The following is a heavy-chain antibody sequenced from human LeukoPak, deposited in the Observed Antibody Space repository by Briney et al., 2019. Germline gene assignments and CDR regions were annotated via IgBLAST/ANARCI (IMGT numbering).Heavy chain of an antibody. CDR1: RLTFFNYA. D-gene: IGHD1-26*01. J-gene: IGHJ4*02. Sequence: PGGSLRLSCAASRLTFFNYAMSWVRQAPGKGPEWVGRIKKKRDGGTIDYAAPVKGRFTISRDDSENTLYLQMNSLQTEDTAVYYCTTGEAAAPHDGSWGQGTLVTVSS. V-gene: IGHV3-15*05. CDR3: TTGEAAAPHDGS. CDR2: IKKKRDGGTI.